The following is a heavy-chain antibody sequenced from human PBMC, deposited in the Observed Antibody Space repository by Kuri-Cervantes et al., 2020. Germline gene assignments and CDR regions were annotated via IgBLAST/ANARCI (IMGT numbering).Heavy chain of an antibody. V-gene: IGHV3-33*01. CDR3: ARDGGCSSANCFRNLGFDP. CDR2: IWYDGSHK. Sequence: GESLKISCAASGFTFSSYDMRWVRQAPGKGPEWVAVIWYDGSHKYSADSVKGRFAISRDNSKNTLYLQMNSLRAEDTAVYYCARDGGCSSANCFRNLGFDPWGQGTLVTVSS. D-gene: IGHD2-2*01. J-gene: IGHJ5*02. CDR1: GFTFSSYD.